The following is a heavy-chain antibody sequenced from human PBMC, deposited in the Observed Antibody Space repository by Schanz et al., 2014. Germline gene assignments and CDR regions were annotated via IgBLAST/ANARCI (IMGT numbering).Heavy chain of an antibody. J-gene: IGHJ6*02. CDR1: GYTFTSYG. Sequence: QVQLEQSGAEVKKPGASVKVSCKASGYTFTSYGISWVRQAPGQGLEWMGWISPVLAIADYAQKFQGRVTITADKSTSTASMELSSLRSEDTAVYYCARGPSQGYSYGHNIGAYYYGMDVWGQGTTVTVSS. D-gene: IGHD5-18*01. CDR2: ISPVLAIA. CDR3: ARGPSQGYSYGHNIGAYYYGMDV. V-gene: IGHV1-69*10.